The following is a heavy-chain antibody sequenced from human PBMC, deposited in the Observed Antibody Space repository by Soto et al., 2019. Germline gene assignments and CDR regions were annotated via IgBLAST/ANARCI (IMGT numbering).Heavy chain of an antibody. J-gene: IGHJ3*02. CDR1: GYTFTSYY. Sequence: XSEKVSCKACGYTFTSYYMHWVGQAPGQGLEWMGIINPSGGSTSYAQKFQGRVTMTRDKSTSTVYMELSSLRSEDTAVYYCARGRGPSTPTDAFHIWGQATMVTLS. CDR3: ARGRGPSTPTDAFHI. CDR2: INPSGGST. V-gene: IGHV1-46*01. D-gene: IGHD2-2*01.